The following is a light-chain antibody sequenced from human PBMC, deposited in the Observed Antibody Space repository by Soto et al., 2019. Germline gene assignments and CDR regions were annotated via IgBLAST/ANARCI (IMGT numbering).Light chain of an antibody. CDR1: SSDVGGYNY. J-gene: IGLJ2*01. Sequence: QSALTQPASVSGSPGQSITISCTGTSSDVGGYNYVSWYQQHPGKAPKLMIYDVSNRPSGVSNRFSGSKSGNTASLTISGLQAEDEGDYYCSSYTSSSTLVFGGGTQRTVL. CDR2: DVS. CDR3: SSYTSSSTLV. V-gene: IGLV2-14*01.